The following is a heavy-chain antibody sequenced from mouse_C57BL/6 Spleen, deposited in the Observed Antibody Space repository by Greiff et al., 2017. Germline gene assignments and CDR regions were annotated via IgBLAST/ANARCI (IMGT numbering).Heavy chain of an antibody. V-gene: IGHV3-6*01. CDR2: ISYDGSN. Sequence: DVKLQESGPGLVKPSQSLSLTCSVTGYSITSGYYWNWIRQFPGNKLEWMGYISYDGSNNYNPSLKNRISITRDTSKNQFFLKLNSVTTEDTATYYCAREEDYDYDGAWFAYWGQGTLVTVSA. J-gene: IGHJ3*01. D-gene: IGHD2-4*01. CDR1: GYSITSGYY. CDR3: AREEDYDYDGAWFAY.